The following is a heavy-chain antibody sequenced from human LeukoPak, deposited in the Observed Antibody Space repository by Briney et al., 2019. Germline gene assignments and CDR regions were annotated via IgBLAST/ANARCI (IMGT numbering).Heavy chain of an antibody. J-gene: IGHJ6*03. D-gene: IGHD6-13*01. Sequence: GGSLRLSCAASGFTLMSWVRQAPGKGLEWVANMKQDGSDKYYVDSVKGRFTISRDNAKNSLYLQMNSLRAEDTAVYYCVKVKQQLVRLLGRDTTYYYNYYLDVWGKGTTVTVSS. CDR2: MKQDGSDK. V-gene: IGHV3-7*01. CDR3: VKVKQQLVRLLGRDTTYYYNYYLDV. CDR1: GFTL.